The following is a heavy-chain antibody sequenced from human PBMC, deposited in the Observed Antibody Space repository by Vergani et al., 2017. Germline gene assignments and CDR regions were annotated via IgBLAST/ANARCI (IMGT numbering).Heavy chain of an antibody. CDR1: GFTFSDYY. V-gene: IGHV3-11*01. CDR2: ISSSGRTI. Sequence: QVQLVESGGGLVKPGGSLRLSCAASGFTFSDYYMSWIRQAPGKGLEWVSYISSSGRTIYYADSVKGRFTISRDNAKNSLYLQMNSLRAEDTAVYYCARDWDYGDYAYYYYYYGMDVWGQGTTVTVSS. CDR3: ARDWDYGDYAYYYYYYGMDV. J-gene: IGHJ6*02. D-gene: IGHD4-17*01.